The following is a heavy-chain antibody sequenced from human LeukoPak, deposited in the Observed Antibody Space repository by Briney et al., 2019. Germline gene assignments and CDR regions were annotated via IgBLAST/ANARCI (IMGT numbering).Heavy chain of an antibody. CDR1: GGTFSSYA. J-gene: IGHJ4*02. V-gene: IGHV1-69*13. CDR3: ARDRIAVAGTFSL. CDR2: IIPIFGTA. Sequence: GASVKVSCTASGGTFSSYAISWVRQAPGQGLEWMGGIIPIFGTANYAQKFQGRVTITADESTSTAYMELSSLRSEDTAVYYCARDRIAVAGTFSLWGQGTLVTVSS. D-gene: IGHD6-19*01.